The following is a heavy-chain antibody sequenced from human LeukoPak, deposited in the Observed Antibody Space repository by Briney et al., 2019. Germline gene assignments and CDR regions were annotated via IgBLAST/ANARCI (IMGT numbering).Heavy chain of an antibody. Sequence: GGSLRLSCAASGVTFSSYVMNWVRQAPGRGLEWVSGISVSGGNTYYADSVKGRFTISSHSSKSMLYLQMNSLRAEDTAVYYCVKDLGYCGGDCYSGFDYWGQGTLVTVPS. J-gene: IGHJ4*02. CDR3: VKDLGYCGGDCYSGFDY. V-gene: IGHV3-23*01. CDR1: GVTFSSYV. CDR2: ISVSGGNT. D-gene: IGHD2-21*02.